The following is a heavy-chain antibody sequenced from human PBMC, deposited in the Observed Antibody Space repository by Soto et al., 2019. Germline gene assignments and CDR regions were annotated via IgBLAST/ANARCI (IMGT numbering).Heavy chain of an antibody. CDR3: ARTVPFDY. Sequence: QVQLQQWGAGLLKPSETLSLTCAVYGGSFSGYYWSWIRQPPGKGLEWIGEINHSGSTNYNPSLRSRVSLSVDTSKNPSSLKLSSVTAADTAVYYCARTVPFDYWGQGTLVTVSS. J-gene: IGHJ4*02. CDR1: GGSFSGYY. D-gene: IGHD4-17*01. V-gene: IGHV4-34*01. CDR2: INHSGST.